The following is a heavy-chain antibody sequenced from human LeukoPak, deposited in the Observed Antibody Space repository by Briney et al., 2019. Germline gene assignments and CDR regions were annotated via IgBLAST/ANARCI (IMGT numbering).Heavy chain of an antibody. J-gene: IGHJ4*02. CDR1: GGSVINTNW. Sequence: SETLSLTCGVSGGSVINTNWWTWVRQPPGKGLEWIGEINHSGSTNYNPSLKSRVTISVDTSKNQFSLKLSSVTAADTAVYYCARGARWLRIFDYWGQGTLVTVSS. V-gene: IGHV4-4*02. CDR3: ARGARWLRIFDY. CDR2: INHSGST. D-gene: IGHD5-24*01.